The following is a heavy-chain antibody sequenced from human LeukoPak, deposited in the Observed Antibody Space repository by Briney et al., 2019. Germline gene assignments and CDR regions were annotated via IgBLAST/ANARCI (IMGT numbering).Heavy chain of an antibody. CDR1: GFTFTSSA. CDR3: ATDPITLVRGVLIEGFDP. V-gene: IGHV1-58*01. D-gene: IGHD3-10*01. J-gene: IGHJ5*02. CDR2: IVVGSGNT. Sequence: GASVEVSCKASGFTFTSSAVQWVRQARGQRLEWIGWIVVGSGNTNYAQKFQERVTITRDMSTSTAYMELSSLRSEDTAVYYCATDPITLVRGVLIEGFDPWGQGTLVTVSS.